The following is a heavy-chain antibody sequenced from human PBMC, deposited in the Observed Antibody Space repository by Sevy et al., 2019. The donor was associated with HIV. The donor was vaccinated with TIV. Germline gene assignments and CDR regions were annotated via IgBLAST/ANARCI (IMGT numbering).Heavy chain of an antibody. V-gene: IGHV2-5*02. D-gene: IGHD3-16*02. CDR3: AHRQPLYRGSRLGYFDY. Sequence: SGPMLVNPTQPLTLTCTFSEFSLSTIGVAVAWIRQPPGRTLEWLALIYWDDHKVYSPSLKSRLTITKDTSKNQVVLTLTNVNPVDTATYSCAHRQPLYRGSRLGYFDYWGQGILVTVSS. J-gene: IGHJ4*02. CDR2: IYWDDHK. CDR1: EFSLSTIGVA.